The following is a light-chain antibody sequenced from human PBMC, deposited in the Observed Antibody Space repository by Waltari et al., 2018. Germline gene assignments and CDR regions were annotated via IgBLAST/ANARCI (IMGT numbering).Light chain of an antibody. CDR1: QGISSS. J-gene: IGKJ2*01. CDR3: QQLNSYPYT. V-gene: IGKV1-9*01. Sequence: DIQLTQSPSFLSASVRYRVTITCRASQGISSSLAWYQKKPGEAPKLLIYDAFTLQSGVPSRFSGSGSGTDFTLTISSLQPEDFATYYCQQLNSYPYTFGQGTKLEI. CDR2: DAF.